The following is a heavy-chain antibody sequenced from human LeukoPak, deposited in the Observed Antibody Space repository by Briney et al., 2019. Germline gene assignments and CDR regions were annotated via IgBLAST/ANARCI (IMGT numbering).Heavy chain of an antibody. V-gene: IGHV4-61*02. CDR2: IYTTGST. Sequence: SETLSLTCTVSGASINSDNYWSWIRQPAGKGLEWIGRIYTTGSTNYNPSLNSRVSISVDTPKNQFSLKLSSVTAADTAVYYCANGTNWFDPWGQGTLVTVSS. J-gene: IGHJ5*02. CDR3: ANGTNWFDP. CDR1: GASINSDNY.